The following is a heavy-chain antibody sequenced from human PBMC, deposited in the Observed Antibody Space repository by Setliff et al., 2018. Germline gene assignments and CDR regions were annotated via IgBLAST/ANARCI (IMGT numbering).Heavy chain of an antibody. CDR1: GYNFGTYW. CDR2: IDPSDSYT. CDR3: ARHRGRAAAGTCFDI. Sequence: GESLKVSCKGSGYNFGTYWINWVRQMPGRGLEWMGRIDPSDSYTNYNPSFQGHVTISADKSVSTAYLQWSSLKASDTAIYYCARHRGRAAAGTCFDIWGQGTLVTVSS. D-gene: IGHD6-13*01. V-gene: IGHV5-10-1*01. J-gene: IGHJ4*02.